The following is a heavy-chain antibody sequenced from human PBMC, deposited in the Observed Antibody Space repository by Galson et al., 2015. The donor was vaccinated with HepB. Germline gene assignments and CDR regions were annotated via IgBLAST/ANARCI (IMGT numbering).Heavy chain of an antibody. CDR2: ISAYNGNT. D-gene: IGHD6-19*01. J-gene: IGHJ6*02. CDR1: GYTFTNSA. CDR3: ARDEGYSSGWFPGMDV. Sequence: SVKVSCKASGYTFTNSAMNWVRQAPGQGLEWMGWISAYNGNTNYAQKLQGRVTMTTDTSTSTAYMELRSLRSDDTAVYYCARDEGYSSGWFPGMDVWGQGTTVTVSS. V-gene: IGHV1-18*01.